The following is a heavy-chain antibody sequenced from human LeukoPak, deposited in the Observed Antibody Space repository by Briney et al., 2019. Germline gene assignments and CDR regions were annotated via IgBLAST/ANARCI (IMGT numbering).Heavy chain of an antibody. J-gene: IGHJ4*02. CDR2: IYYSGST. Sequence: SETLSLTCTVSGGSISSSSYYWGWIRQPPGKGLEWIGSIYYSGSTNYNPSLKSRVTISVDTSKNQFSLKLSSVTAADTAVYYCARAHPTFDYWGQGTLITVSS. V-gene: IGHV4-39*07. CDR1: GGSISSSSYY. CDR3: ARAHPTFDY.